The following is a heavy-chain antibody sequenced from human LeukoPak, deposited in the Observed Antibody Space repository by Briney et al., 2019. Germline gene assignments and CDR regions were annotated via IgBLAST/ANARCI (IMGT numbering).Heavy chain of an antibody. D-gene: IGHD3-22*01. V-gene: IGHV3-7*01. J-gene: IGHJ5*02. Sequence: GRSLRLSCAASGFTFSSYWMSWVRQAPGKGREWVANIKQDGSEKNYVDSVKGRFTISRDNAKNSLYLQMNSLRAEDTAVYYCAREAGDSSAWYNWFDPWGQGTLVTVSS. CDR3: AREAGDSSAWYNWFDP. CDR2: IKQDGSEK. CDR1: GFTFSSYW.